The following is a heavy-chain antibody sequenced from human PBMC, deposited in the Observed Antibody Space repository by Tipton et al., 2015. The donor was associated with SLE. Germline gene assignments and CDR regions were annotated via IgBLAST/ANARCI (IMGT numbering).Heavy chain of an antibody. CDR1: GDSISSRSSY. CDR3: ASVDDTVTTHFEH. D-gene: IGHD4-17*01. V-gene: IGHV4-39*07. J-gene: IGHJ4*02. Sequence: TLSLTCTVSGDSISSRSSYWGWIRQPPGKGLEWIGRVAYSGSTYYNPPLESRLTRSVDTSNSQFSLKLSSVTAADTAIYYCASVDDTVTTHFEHWGQGTLVTVSS. CDR2: VAYSGST.